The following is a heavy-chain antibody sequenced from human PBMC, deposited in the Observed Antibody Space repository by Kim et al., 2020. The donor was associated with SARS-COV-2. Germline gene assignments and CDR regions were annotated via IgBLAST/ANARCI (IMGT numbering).Heavy chain of an antibody. J-gene: IGHJ3*02. Sequence: GGSLRLSCAASGFTFSSYWMTWVRQAPGKGLEWVANIKQDGNQKYYVDSVKGRFTISRDNAKNSLYLQMNSLRAEDTAVYYCARDGDLYSSGKDAFDIWGHRTMVTVAS. CDR3: ARDGDLYSSGKDAFDI. CDR1: GFTFSSYW. CDR2: IKQDGNQK. V-gene: IGHV3-7*01. D-gene: IGHD6-19*01.